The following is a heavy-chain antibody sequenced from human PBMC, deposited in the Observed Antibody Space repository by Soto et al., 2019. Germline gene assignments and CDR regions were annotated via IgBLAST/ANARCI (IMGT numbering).Heavy chain of an antibody. J-gene: IGHJ6*02. V-gene: IGHV4-59*10. Sequence: SETVSLTCSVSGASITSYYWSWIRQSAGEGLQWIGRVYARGATNYNPSLKSRVTISGDTSKNQFSLKLTSVTAADTAVYYCARSSGDDFFYYGMDAWGHGTTVTVSS. CDR1: GASITSYY. CDR3: ARSSGDDFFYYGMDA. D-gene: IGHD4-17*01. CDR2: VYARGAT.